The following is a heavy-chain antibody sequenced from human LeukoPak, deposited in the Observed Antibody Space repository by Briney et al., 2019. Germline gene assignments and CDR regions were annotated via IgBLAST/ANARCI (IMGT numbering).Heavy chain of an antibody. V-gene: IGHV3-74*01. J-gene: IGHJ4*02. CDR2: IDIDGTGT. Sequence: GGSLRLSCAASGFTFTNYWMHWVRQAPGKGLVWVSRIDIDGTGTSYADSVKGRFTISRDNAKNSLYLQMNSLRAEDTAVYYRARDLIGLRYFDWSYYFDYWGQGTLVTVSS. D-gene: IGHD3-9*01. CDR1: GFTFTNYW. CDR3: ARDLIGLRYFDWSYYFDY.